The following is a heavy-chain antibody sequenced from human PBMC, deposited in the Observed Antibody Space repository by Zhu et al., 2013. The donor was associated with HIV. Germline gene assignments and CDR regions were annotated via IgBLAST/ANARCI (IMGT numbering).Heavy chain of an antibody. CDR2: IIPIFGTA. J-gene: IGHJ6*02. V-gene: IGHV1-69*01. Sequence: QVQLVQSGAEVKKPGSSVKVSCKASGGTFSSYAISWVRQAPGQGLEWMGGIIPIFGTANYAQKFRGRVTITADESTSTAYMELSSLRSEDTAVYYCARGLVLRYFDPLFLGEKFYGMDVWGQGTTVTVSS. CDR1: GGTFSSYA. D-gene: IGHD3-9*01. CDR3: ARGLVLRYFDPLFLGEKFYGMDV.